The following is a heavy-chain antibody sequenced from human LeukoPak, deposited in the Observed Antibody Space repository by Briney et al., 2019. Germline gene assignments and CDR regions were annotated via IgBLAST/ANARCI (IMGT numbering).Heavy chain of an antibody. J-gene: IGHJ4*02. CDR3: ARGLAAHSDIWS. Sequence: GGSLRLSCAASGFTFSSYAMSWVRQAPGKGLEWVSAISGSGGSTYYADSVKGRFTISRDNSKNTLYLQMNSLRAEDTAVYYCARGLAAHSDIWSWGQGTLVTVSS. D-gene: IGHD3-3*01. CDR1: GFTFSSYA. CDR2: ISGSGGST. V-gene: IGHV3-23*01.